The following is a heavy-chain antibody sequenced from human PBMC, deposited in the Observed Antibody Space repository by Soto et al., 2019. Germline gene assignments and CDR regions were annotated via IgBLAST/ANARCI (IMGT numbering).Heavy chain of an antibody. J-gene: IGHJ6*02. CDR1: GGTFSSYA. D-gene: IGHD3-3*01. CDR3: ASFGVESYYYYGMDV. Sequence: GASVKVSCKASGGTFSSYAISWVRQALGQGLEWMGGIIPIFGTANYAQKFQGRVTITADESTSTAYMELSSLRSEDTAVYYCASFGVESYYYYGMDVWGQGTTVTVSS. V-gene: IGHV1-69*13. CDR2: IIPIFGTA.